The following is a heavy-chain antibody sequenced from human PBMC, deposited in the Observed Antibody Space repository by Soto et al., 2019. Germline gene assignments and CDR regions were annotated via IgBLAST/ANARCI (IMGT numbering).Heavy chain of an antibody. V-gene: IGHV4-34*01. D-gene: IGHD2-15*01. Sequence: QVQLQQWGAGLLKPSETLSLTCAVYGGSFSGYYWSWIRQPPGKGLEWIGEINHSGSPNYNPSLKSRITLSVDPSNNQFSLKLSSVAAADTAVYYCARGDYCSGGSCYSTANDAFDIWGQGTMVTVSS. CDR1: GGSFSGYY. CDR2: INHSGSP. CDR3: ARGDYCSGGSCYSTANDAFDI. J-gene: IGHJ3*02.